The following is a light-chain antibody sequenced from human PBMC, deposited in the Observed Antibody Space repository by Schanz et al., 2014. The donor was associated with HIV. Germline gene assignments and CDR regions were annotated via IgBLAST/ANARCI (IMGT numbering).Light chain of an antibody. Sequence: DIQMTQSPSSLSASVGDRVTITCRASQSISSYLNWYQHKPGKAPTLLIYGASSLRSGVPARFSGSGSGTEFTLTISSLQPEDFATYYCQQATSFPLTFGGGTKVEIK. CDR3: QQATSFPLT. CDR2: GAS. J-gene: IGKJ4*01. CDR1: QSISSY. V-gene: IGKV1-39*01.